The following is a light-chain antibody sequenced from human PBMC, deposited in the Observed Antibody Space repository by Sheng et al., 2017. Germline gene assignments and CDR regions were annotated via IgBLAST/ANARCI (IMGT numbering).Light chain of an antibody. Sequence: DLQMTQSPSSLSASVGDRVTITCQASQDITNYLNWYQQKPGKAPNLLIYRASNLHRGVPSRFSGSGSGTRFSLTINNLQPDDFATYYCLQYDNYSWTFAQGTKVEIK. J-gene: IGKJ1*01. CDR2: RAS. V-gene: IGKV1-33*01. CDR3: LQYDNYSWT. CDR1: QDITNY.